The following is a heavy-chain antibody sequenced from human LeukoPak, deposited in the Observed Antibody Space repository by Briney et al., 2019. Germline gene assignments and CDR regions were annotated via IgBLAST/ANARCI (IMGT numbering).Heavy chain of an antibody. J-gene: IGHJ4*02. V-gene: IGHV3-23*01. Sequence: PGGSLRLSCAASGFTFSNYAMSWVRQAPGKGLEWVSAITGSGGRTYYADSANGRFTISRDNANSSLYLQMNSLRAEDTAVYYCARDRPSSGAYSGYEEFDYWGQGTLVTVSS. CDR1: GFTFSNYA. D-gene: IGHD5-12*01. CDR2: ITGSGGRT. CDR3: ARDRPSSGAYSGYEEFDY.